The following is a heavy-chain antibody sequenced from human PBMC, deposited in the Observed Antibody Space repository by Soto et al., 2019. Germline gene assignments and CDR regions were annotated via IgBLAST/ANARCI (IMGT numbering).Heavy chain of an antibody. D-gene: IGHD1-20*01. J-gene: IGHJ4*02. CDR2: MNPNSGNT. Sequence: ASVKVSCKASGYTFTSYDINWVRQATGQGLEWMGWMNPNSGNTKYSQKFQGRVTITRDTSASTAYMELSSLRSEDTAVYYCARGITLPTPLYYWGQGTLVTVSS. V-gene: IGHV1-8*01. CDR1: GYTFTSYD. CDR3: ARGITLPTPLYY.